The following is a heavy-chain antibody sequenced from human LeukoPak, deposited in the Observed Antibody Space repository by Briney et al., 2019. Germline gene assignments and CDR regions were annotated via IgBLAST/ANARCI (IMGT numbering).Heavy chain of an antibody. CDR2: SAGSGGST. J-gene: IGHJ4*02. Sequence: GGSLRLSCAASGFTSPRHAMSWVRHARGKGLEWVASSAGSGGSTPYTDSVKGRFTISRDNSQITEVLHMNSLRADDTAVYYCAQEHFDTSVYYSRFDNWGQGILVTVSS. CDR3: AQEHFDTSVYYSRFDN. CDR1: GFTSPRHA. V-gene: IGHV3-23*01. D-gene: IGHD3-22*01.